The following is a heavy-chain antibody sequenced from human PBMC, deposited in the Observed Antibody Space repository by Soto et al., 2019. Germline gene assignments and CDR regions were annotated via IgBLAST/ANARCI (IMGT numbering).Heavy chain of an antibody. CDR3: ARGTFEAVAGTGEFDP. D-gene: IGHD6-19*01. Sequence: QLQLVQSGAEVKKPGASVKVSCKASGYTFTSYDINWVRQATGQGLKWMGWMNPNSGNTGYAQKFQGRVTMTRNTSISAAYMELSSLRSEDTDVYYCARGTFEAVAGTGEFDPWGQGTLVTVSS. CDR2: MNPNSGNT. V-gene: IGHV1-8*01. CDR1: GYTFTSYD. J-gene: IGHJ5*02.